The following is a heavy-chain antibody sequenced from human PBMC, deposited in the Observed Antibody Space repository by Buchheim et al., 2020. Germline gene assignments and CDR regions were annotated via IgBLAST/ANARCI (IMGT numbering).Heavy chain of an antibody. J-gene: IGHJ6*02. CDR1: GGSFSGYY. CDR2: INHSGST. CDR3: ARDNYDYYGMDV. Sequence: QVQLQQWGAGLLKPSETLSLTCAVYGGSFSGYYWSWIRQPPGKGLEWIGEINHSGSTNYNPSLKSRVTISVDTSKNQYPLKLSSVTAADTAVYYCARDNYDYYGMDVWGQGTT. V-gene: IGHV4-34*01.